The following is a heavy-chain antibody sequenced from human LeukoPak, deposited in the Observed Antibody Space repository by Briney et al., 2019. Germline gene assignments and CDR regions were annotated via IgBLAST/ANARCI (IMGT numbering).Heavy chain of an antibody. CDR2: ISYDGSNK. CDR1: GFTFSSYA. Sequence: GGSLRLSCAASGFTFSSYAMHWVRQAPGKGLEWVAVISYDGSNKYYADSVKGRFTISRDNSKNTLFLQMNSLRAEDTAGYYCARDMRELHYLDYWGRGTLVTVSS. D-gene: IGHD1-26*01. V-gene: IGHV3-30-3*01. CDR3: ARDMRELHYLDY. J-gene: IGHJ4*02.